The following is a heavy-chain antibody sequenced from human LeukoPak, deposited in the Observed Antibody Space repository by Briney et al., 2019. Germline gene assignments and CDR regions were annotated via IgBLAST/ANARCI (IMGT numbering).Heavy chain of an antibody. J-gene: IGHJ4*02. CDR1: GYSISSGYY. Sequence: KPSETLSLTCTVSGYSISSGYYWGWIRQPPGKGLEWIGSIYHSGSTYYNPSLKSRVTISVDTSKNQFSLKLSSVTAADTAVYYCARGSDYYDSSGYYGIDYWGQGTLVTVSS. D-gene: IGHD3-22*01. CDR3: ARGSDYYDSSGYYGIDY. CDR2: IYHSGST. V-gene: IGHV4-38-2*02.